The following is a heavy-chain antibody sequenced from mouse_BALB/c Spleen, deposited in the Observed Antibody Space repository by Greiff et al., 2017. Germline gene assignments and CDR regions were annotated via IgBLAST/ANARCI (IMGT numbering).Heavy chain of an antibody. CDR2: INPSTGYT. Sequence: VQLQQSGAELAKPGASVKMSCKASGYTFTSYWMHWVKQRPGQGLEWIGYINPSTGYTEYNQKFKDKATLTADKSSSTAYMQLSRLTSEDSAVYYCERGRITTGYYAMDYWGQGTSVTVSS. CDR3: ERGRITTGYYAMDY. D-gene: IGHD2-4*01. J-gene: IGHJ4*01. V-gene: IGHV1-7*01. CDR1: GYTFTSYW.